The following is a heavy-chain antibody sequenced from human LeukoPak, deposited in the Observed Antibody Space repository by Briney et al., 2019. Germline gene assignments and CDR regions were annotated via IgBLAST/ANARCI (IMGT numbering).Heavy chain of an antibody. Sequence: PSETLSLTCAVYGGSFSGYYWSWIRQPPGKGLEWIGEINHSGSTNYNPSLKSRVTISVDTSKNQFSLKLSSVTAADTAVYYCARGRSTMVRALDYWGRGTLVTVSS. J-gene: IGHJ4*02. CDR2: INHSGST. D-gene: IGHD3-10*01. V-gene: IGHV4-34*01. CDR1: GGSFSGYY. CDR3: ARGRSTMVRALDY.